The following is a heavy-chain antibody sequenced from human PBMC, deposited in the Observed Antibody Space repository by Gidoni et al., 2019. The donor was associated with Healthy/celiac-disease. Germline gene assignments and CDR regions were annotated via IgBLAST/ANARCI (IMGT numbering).Heavy chain of an antibody. J-gene: IGHJ3*02. Sequence: QVQLQESGPGLVQPSQTLSLTCTFSGGSISSGGYYWSWIRQHPGKGLEWIGYIYYSGSTDYNPSLKSRVTISVDTSKNQFSLKLSSVTAADTAVYYCARSPGITMIVANLIDAFDIWGQGTMVTVSS. CDR2: IYYSGST. D-gene: IGHD3-22*01. CDR3: ARSPGITMIVANLIDAFDI. CDR1: GGSISSGGYY. V-gene: IGHV4-31*03.